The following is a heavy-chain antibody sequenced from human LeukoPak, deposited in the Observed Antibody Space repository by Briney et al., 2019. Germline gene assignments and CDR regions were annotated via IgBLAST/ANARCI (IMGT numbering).Heavy chain of an antibody. D-gene: IGHD5-24*01. CDR3: ASMAYWYFDL. V-gene: IGHV4-59*01. CDR1: GGSISSYY. Sequence: PSETLSLTCTVSGGSISSYYWSWIRQPPGKGLEWIGYIYYSGSTNYNPSLKSRVTISVDTSKNQFSLKLSSVTAADTAVYYCASMAYWYFDLWGRGTLVTVSS. CDR2: IYYSGST. J-gene: IGHJ2*01.